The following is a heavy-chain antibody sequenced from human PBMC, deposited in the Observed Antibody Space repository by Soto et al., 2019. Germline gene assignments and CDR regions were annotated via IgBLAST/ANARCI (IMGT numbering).Heavy chain of an antibody. Sequence: GGSLRLSCAASGFTFSNYGVHWVRQAPGKGLEWVAVIWYDGSSEYYTESVKGRFTISRDNSKNTPYLQMNSLRAEDTAVYYCARVPGSGTYYDNRIANDAFDIWGQGTMVTVSS. CDR2: IWYDGSSE. CDR1: GFTFSNYG. J-gene: IGHJ3*02. CDR3: ARVPGSGTYYDNRIANDAFDI. D-gene: IGHD3-10*01. V-gene: IGHV3-33*01.